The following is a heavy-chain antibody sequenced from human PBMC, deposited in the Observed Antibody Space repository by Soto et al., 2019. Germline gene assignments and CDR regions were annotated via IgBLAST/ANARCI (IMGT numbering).Heavy chain of an antibody. CDR2: IIPILGIA. CDR3: AGGCGYEQYYYYYYGMDV. Sequence: QVQLVQSGAEVKKPGSSVKVSCKASGGTFSSYTISWVRQAPGQGLEWMGRIIPILGIANYAQKFQGRVTLTADKSTSTAYMELRSLRSEDKAVYYCAGGCGYEQYYYYYYGMDVWGQGTTVTVSS. J-gene: IGHJ6*02. V-gene: IGHV1-69*02. D-gene: IGHD5-12*01. CDR1: GGTFSSYT.